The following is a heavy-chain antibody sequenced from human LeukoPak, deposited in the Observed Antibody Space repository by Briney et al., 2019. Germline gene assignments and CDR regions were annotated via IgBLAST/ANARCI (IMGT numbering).Heavy chain of an antibody. D-gene: IGHD6-6*01. V-gene: IGHV1-2*02. CDR2: INPNSGGT. J-gene: IGHJ6*03. CDR3: ARGGVAARPGYYYYMDV. CDR1: GYTFTGYY. Sequence: ASVKVSCKASGYTFTGYYMHWVRQAPGQGLEWMGWINPNSGGTNYAQKFQGRVTMTRDTSISTAYMELSRLRSDDTAVYYCARGGVAARPGYYYYMDVWGKGTTVTVSS.